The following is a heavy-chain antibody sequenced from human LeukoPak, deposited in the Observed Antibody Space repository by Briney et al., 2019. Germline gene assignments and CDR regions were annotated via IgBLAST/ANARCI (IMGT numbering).Heavy chain of an antibody. CDR1: GYTFTGYY. V-gene: IGHV1-18*04. CDR2: ISADNGNT. CDR3: ARVSYDSSGYYHDPY. D-gene: IGHD3-22*01. Sequence: ASVKVSCKASGYTFTGYYMHWVRQAPGQGLEWMGWISADNGNTKYTQKLQGRVTMTTDTSTSTAYMELRSLRSDDTAVYYCARVSYDSSGYYHDPYWGQGTLVIVSS. J-gene: IGHJ4*02.